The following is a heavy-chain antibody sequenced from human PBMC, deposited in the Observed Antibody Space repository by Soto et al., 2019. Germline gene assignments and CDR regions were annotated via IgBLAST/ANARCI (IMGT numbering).Heavy chain of an antibody. Sequence: QVQLVQSGAEVREPGASVRVSCKASGNTFSKKYIHWVRQAPGQGLEWMGIINPIGDTTTYAQKLQGRVPMTRDTSTSTVYMELSGLRSEDTAVYYCASGSDDFWSGYYDYWGQGTLVTVSS. V-gene: IGHV1-46*04. CDR1: GNTFSKKY. CDR2: INPIGDTT. D-gene: IGHD3-3*01. CDR3: ASGSDDFWSGYYDY. J-gene: IGHJ4*02.